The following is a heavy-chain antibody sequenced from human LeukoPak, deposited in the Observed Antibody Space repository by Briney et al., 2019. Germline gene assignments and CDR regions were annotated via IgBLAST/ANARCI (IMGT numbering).Heavy chain of an antibody. Sequence: GGSLTLSCAASGFTFSSYAMSWVRQAPGKGLEWVSAISGSGGSTYYADSVKGRFAISRDNSKSKLYLQMNSLKAEDTDVYYCAKHQRYCSGGSCYGSYYYYGMDVWGQGTTVTVAS. D-gene: IGHD2-15*01. V-gene: IGHV3-23*01. CDR1: GFTFSSYA. J-gene: IGHJ6*02. CDR2: ISGSGGST. CDR3: AKHQRYCSGGSCYGSYYYYGMDV.